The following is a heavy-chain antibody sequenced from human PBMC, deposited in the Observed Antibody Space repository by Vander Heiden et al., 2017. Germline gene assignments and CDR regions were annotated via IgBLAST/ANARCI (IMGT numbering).Heavy chain of an antibody. J-gene: IGHJ4*02. CDR3: AGGRAERGGAAVAGPVARDY. D-gene: IGHD6-19*01. CDR1: Y. V-gene: IGHV4-34*01. Sequence: YWSWIRQPPGKGLEWIGEINHSGSTNYNPSLKRRVTISVDTSKNQFSLKLSSVTAADTAVYYCAGGRAERGGAAVAGPVARDYWGQGTRGNV. CDR2: INHSGST.